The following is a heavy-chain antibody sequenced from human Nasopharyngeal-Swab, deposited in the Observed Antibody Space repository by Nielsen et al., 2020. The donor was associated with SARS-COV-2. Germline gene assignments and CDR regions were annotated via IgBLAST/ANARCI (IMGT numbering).Heavy chain of an antibody. CDR3: ASLPNPYQCWFDP. J-gene: IGHJ5*02. Sequence: GESLKISCQGSGYSFTSYWIGWVRQMPGKGLEWMGIIYSCDSDTRYSPSFQGQVNISADKSISTAYLQWSSLKASDTAMYYCASLPNPYQCWFDPWGQGTLVTVSS. D-gene: IGHD2-2*01. CDR1: GYSFTSYW. CDR2: IYSCDSDT. V-gene: IGHV5-51*01.